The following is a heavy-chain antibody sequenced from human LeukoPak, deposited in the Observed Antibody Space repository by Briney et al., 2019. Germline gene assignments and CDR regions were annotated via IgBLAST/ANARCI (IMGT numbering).Heavy chain of an antibody. D-gene: IGHD2-2*01. CDR1: GYTFTGYY. V-gene: IGHV1-2*02. CDR2: INPNSGGT. CDR3: ARDPAIVVVPAAASFDY. J-gene: IGHJ4*02. Sequence: GASVKVSCKASGYTFTGYYMHWVRQAPGQGLEWMGWINPNSGGTNYAQKFQGRVTMTRDTSISTAYMELSRLRSDDTAVYYCARDPAIVVVPAAASFDYWGQGTLVTVSS.